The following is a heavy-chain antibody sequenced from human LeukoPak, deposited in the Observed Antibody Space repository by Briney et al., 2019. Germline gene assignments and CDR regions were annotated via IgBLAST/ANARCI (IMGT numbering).Heavy chain of an antibody. CDR2: IYYSGYT. V-gene: IGHV4-59*01. D-gene: IGHD3-16*01. CDR1: GGSISSYY. CDR3: ARETSQKGAHYMDV. Sequence: SETLSLTCTVSGGSISSYYWSWIRQPPGKGLEYIGYIYYSGYTNYNPSLKSRVTISVDTSKNQFSLKLSSVTAADTAVYYCARETSQKGAHYMDVWGKGTTATISS. J-gene: IGHJ6*03.